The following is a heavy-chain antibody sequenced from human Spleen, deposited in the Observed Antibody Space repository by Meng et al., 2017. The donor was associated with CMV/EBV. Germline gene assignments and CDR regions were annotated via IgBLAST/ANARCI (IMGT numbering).Heavy chain of an antibody. CDR3: ARGKRYCSSTSCPNWFDP. J-gene: IGHJ5*02. V-gene: IGHV4-34*01. CDR1: GGSVSGYY. CDR2: INHSGST. D-gene: IGHD2-2*01. Sequence: QGQLQQWCTGLLKPSETLSLTCAVYGGSVSGYYWSWIRQPPGKGLEWIGEINHSGSTNYNPSLKSRVTISVDTSKNQFSLKLSSVTAADTAVYYCARGKRYCSSTSCPNWFDPWGQGTLVTVSS.